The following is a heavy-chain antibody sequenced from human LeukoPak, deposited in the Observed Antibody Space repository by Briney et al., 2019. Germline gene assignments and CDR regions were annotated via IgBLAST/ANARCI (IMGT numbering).Heavy chain of an antibody. V-gene: IGHV3-33*06. CDR1: GFTFSTYG. J-gene: IGHJ4*02. CDR3: AKSGDIVVVPAANTLDY. D-gene: IGHD2-2*01. CDR2: IWYDGSDK. Sequence: GGSLRLSCAASGFTFSTYGMHWVRQAPGKGLQWVAIIWYDGSDKYYADSVKGRFTISRDNSKDTLYLQMNSLRAEDTAVYYCAKSGDIVVVPAANTLDYWGQGTLVTVSS.